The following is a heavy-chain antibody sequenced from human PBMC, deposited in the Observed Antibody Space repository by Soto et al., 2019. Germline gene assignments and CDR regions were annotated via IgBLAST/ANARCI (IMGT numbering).Heavy chain of an antibody. CDR3: ARLRAAIKAFDI. D-gene: IGHD2-2*02. CDR1: GGSISSSSYY. CDR2: IYYSGST. J-gene: IGHJ3*02. V-gene: IGHV4-39*01. Sequence: QLQLQESGPGLVKPSETLSLTCTVSGGSISSSSYYWGWIRQPPGKGLEWIGSIYYSGSTYYNPSLKGRVTISVDTSKNQFSLKLSSVTAADTAVYYCARLRAAIKAFDIWGQGTMVTVSS.